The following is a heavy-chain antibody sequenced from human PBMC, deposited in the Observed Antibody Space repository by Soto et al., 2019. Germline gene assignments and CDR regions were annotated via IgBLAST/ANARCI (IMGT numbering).Heavy chain of an antibody. CDR1: GGSISSYY. Sequence: ETLSLTCTVSGGSISSYYWSWIRQPPGKGLEWIGYIYYSGSTYYNPSLKSRVTISVDTSKNQFSLKLSSVTAADTAVYYCARVVSYSTSPTNDYWGQGTLVTVSS. D-gene: IGHD2-2*01. V-gene: IGHV4-59*06. CDR2: IYYSGST. J-gene: IGHJ4*02. CDR3: ARVVSYSTSPTNDY.